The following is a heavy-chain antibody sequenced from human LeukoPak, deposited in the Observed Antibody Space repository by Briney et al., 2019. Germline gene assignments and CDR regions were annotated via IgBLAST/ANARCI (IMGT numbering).Heavy chain of an antibody. J-gene: IGHJ4*02. V-gene: IGHV3-33*08. CDR2: IWYDGSNK. CDR3: ARPTPEGEVWGSPLDY. Sequence: GGSLRLSCAASGFTFSSYAMSWVRQAPGKGLEWVAVIWYDGSNKYYADSVKGRFTISRDNSKNTLYLQMNSLRAEDTAVYYCARPTPEGEVWGSPLDYWGQGTLVTVSS. CDR1: GFTFSSYA. D-gene: IGHD3-16*01.